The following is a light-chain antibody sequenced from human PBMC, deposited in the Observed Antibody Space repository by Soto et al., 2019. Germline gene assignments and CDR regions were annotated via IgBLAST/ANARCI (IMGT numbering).Light chain of an antibody. CDR2: GAS. V-gene: IGKV3-20*01. CDR1: QSVNSIY. CDR3: QQYGSSPWT. J-gene: IGKJ1*01. Sequence: VLTQYPGTLSLSPGGRATLSCRASQSVNSIYLAWYQQKPGQAPRLLISGASSRATGIPDRFSGSGSATDFTLTIIRLEPEDFAVYYCQQYGSSPWTFGQGSKVAIK.